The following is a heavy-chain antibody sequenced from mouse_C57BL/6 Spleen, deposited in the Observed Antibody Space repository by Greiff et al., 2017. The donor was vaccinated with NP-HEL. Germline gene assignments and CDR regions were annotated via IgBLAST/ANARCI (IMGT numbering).Heavy chain of an antibody. D-gene: IGHD1-1*01. CDR2: INPNYGTT. Sequence: VHVKQSGPELVKPGASVKISCKASGYSFTDYNMNWVKQSNGKSLEWIGVINPNYGTTSYNQKFKGKATLTVDKSSSTAYMQLNSLTSEDSAVSYCARPYYYGSSYWYFDVWGPGTSVTVSS. J-gene: IGHJ1*01. CDR3: ARPYYYGSSYWYFDV. V-gene: IGHV1-39*01. CDR1: GYSFTDYN.